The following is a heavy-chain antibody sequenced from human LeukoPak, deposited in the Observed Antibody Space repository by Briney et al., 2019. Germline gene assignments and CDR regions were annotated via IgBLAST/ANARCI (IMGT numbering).Heavy chain of an antibody. CDR3: ALSTYSSSPS. D-gene: IGHD6-6*01. V-gene: IGHV3-74*01. CDR2: IKSDGST. Sequence: GGSLRLSCAASGFTFSSYWMHWVRQAPGKGLVWVSRIKSDGSTNYADSVKGRFTISRDNAKNTVSLQMNSLRAEDTALYYCALSTYSSSPSWGQGTLVTVSS. J-gene: IGHJ5*02. CDR1: GFTFSSYW.